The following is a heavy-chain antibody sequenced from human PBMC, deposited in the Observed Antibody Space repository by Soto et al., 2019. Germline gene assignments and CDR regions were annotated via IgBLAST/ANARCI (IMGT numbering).Heavy chain of an antibody. D-gene: IGHD1-26*01. CDR2: ISSSSSYI. V-gene: IGHV3-21*01. Sequence: GGSLRLSCAASGFTFSSYSMNWVRQAPGKGLEWVSSISSSSSYIYYADSVKGRFTISRDNAKNSLCLQMNSLRAEDTAVYYCARDIGVGPDDFDYRGQGTRVTVSS. J-gene: IGHJ4*02. CDR1: GFTFSSYS. CDR3: ARDIGVGPDDFDY.